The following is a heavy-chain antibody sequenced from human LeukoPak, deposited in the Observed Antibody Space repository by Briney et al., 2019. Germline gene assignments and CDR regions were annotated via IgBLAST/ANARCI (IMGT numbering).Heavy chain of an antibody. V-gene: IGHV3-30*04. J-gene: IGHJ4*02. CDR1: GFTFSSYA. D-gene: IGHD2-15*01. Sequence: GGSLRLSCAASGFTFSSYAMHWVRQAPGKGLEWVAVISYDGSNKYYADSVKGRFTISRGNSKNTLYLQMNSLRAEDTAVYYCAGGLCRGGSCYSGLDYWGQGTLVTVSS. CDR3: AGGLCRGGSCYSGLDY. CDR2: ISYDGSNK.